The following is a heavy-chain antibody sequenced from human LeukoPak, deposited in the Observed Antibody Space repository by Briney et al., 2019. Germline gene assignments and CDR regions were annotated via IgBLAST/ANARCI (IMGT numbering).Heavy chain of an antibody. CDR2: ISYDGSSA. Sequence: PSGSLTLSCAASGCTFSSYDVHWVRQAPGKGLEWVAVISYDGSSAYYADSVKGRFTISRDKYKTTLYLPMNSLRAEDTAAYYCTKEVYHDSSAYSDYWGQGTLVTVSS. CDR1: GCTFSSYD. J-gene: IGHJ4*02. D-gene: IGHD3-22*01. V-gene: IGHV3-30*18. CDR3: TKEVYHDSSAYSDY.